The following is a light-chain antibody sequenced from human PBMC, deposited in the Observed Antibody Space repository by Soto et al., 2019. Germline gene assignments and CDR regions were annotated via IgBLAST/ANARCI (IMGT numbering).Light chain of an antibody. V-gene: IGLV2-14*01. Sequence: QSALTQPASVSGSPGQSITISCTGTSSDVGGYNYVSWYQQHPGKAPKLMIYDVSNRPSGVSNRFSGSKSGNTASLTISGLQPEDEADYYCSSYTSSSTFDVLFGGGTKLTVL. CDR1: SSDVGGYNY. CDR3: SSYTSSSTFDVL. CDR2: DVS. J-gene: IGLJ2*01.